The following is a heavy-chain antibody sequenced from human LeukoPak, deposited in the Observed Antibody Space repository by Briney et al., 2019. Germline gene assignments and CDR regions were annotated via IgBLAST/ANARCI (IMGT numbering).Heavy chain of an antibody. D-gene: IGHD5-12*01. V-gene: IGHV3-30*04. CDR2: ISYDGSNK. CDR1: GFTFSSYA. J-gene: IGHJ4*02. CDR3: AREVAPNPSYYFDY. Sequence: GGSLRLSCAASGFTFSSYAMHWVRQAPAKGLEWVAVISYDGSNKYYADSVKGRFTISRDNSKNTLYLQMNSLRAEDTAVYYCAREVAPNPSYYFDYWGQGTLVTVSS.